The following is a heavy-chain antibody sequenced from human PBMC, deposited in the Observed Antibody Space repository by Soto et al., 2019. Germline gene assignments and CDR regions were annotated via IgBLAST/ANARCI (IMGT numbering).Heavy chain of an antibody. CDR1: GGSISSGGYS. J-gene: IGHJ4*02. V-gene: IGHV4-30-2*02. CDR3: ARDYGDYFDY. Sequence: SETLSLTCAVSGGSISSGGYSWSWIRQPPGKGLEWIGYMYHSGSTYYNPSLKSRVTISIDRSKNQFSLKLTSVTAADTAIYYCARDYGDYFDYWGQGTLVTVSS. D-gene: IGHD4-17*01. CDR2: MYHSGST.